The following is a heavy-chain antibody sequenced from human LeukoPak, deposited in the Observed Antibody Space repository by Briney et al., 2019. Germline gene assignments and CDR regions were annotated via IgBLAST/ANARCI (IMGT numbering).Heavy chain of an antibody. Sequence: GGSLTLSCAASRFTFTKYAMSWVRQAPGKGLEWVSGISAGGDSTHYADSVRGRVTIYRDNSKNMLYLQMNSLRAEDTAVYFCANGNGQRFLEWLHEAYFDYWGQGTLVTVSS. D-gene: IGHD3-3*01. CDR3: ANGNGQRFLEWLHEAYFDY. J-gene: IGHJ4*02. V-gene: IGHV3-23*01. CDR1: RFTFTKYA. CDR2: ISAGGDST.